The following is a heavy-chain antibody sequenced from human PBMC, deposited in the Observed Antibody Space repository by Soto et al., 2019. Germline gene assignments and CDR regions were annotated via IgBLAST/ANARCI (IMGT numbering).Heavy chain of an antibody. V-gene: IGHV3-13*01. Sequence: PGGSLRLSCAASGFTFSSYDMHWVRQATGKGLEWVSAIGTAGDTYYPGSVKRRFTISRENAKNSLYLQMNSLRAEDTAVYYCARAIGDYGLYWYFDLWGRGTLVTVSS. J-gene: IGHJ2*01. CDR3: ARAIGDYGLYWYFDL. CDR2: IGTAGDT. D-gene: IGHD4-17*01. CDR1: GFTFSSYD.